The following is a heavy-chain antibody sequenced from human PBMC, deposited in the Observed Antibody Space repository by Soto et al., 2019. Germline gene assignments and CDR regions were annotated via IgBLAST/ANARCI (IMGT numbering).Heavy chain of an antibody. V-gene: IGHV6-1*01. CDR1: GDSVSSSSAA. Sequence: SQTLSLTCDISGDSVSSSSAAWNWIRQSPSRGLERLGRTYYRSKWIYEYTVSMESRITINPDTSKNQFSLHIYSVTPEDTAVYYCAGVVWFRGMDVWGQGTPVTVSS. J-gene: IGHJ6*02. CDR3: AGVVWFRGMDV. D-gene: IGHD3-16*01. CDR2: TYYRSKWIY.